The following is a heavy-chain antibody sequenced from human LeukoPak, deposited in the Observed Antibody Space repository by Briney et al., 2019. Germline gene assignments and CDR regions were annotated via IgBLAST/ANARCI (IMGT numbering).Heavy chain of an antibody. CDR1: GFTFSSYE. J-gene: IGHJ4*02. CDR2: ISSSGSTI. Sequence: GGSLRLSCAASGFTFSSYEMNWVRQAPGKGLEWVSYISSSGSTIYYADSVKGRFTISRDNANNSLYLQMNSLRAEDTAVYYCARRSSGYYAWVFDYWGQGTLVTVSS. CDR3: ARRSSGYYAWVFDY. V-gene: IGHV3-48*03. D-gene: IGHD3-22*01.